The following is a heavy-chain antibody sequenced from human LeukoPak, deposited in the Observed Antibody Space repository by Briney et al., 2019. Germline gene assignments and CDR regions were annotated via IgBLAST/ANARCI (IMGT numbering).Heavy chain of an antibody. J-gene: IGHJ6*02. V-gene: IGHV3-30*09. CDR3: ARAAGTAHIYYYYGMDV. CDR1: GFTFSTYA. CDR2: ISSDGSNK. Sequence: GGSLRLSCAASGFTFSTYAMHWVRQAPGKGLEWVAVISSDGSNKYYADSVKGQFAMSRDNSKNTLFLQMNSLRPEDTAVYYCARAAGTAHIYYYYGMDVWGQGTTVTVSS. D-gene: IGHD2-21*01.